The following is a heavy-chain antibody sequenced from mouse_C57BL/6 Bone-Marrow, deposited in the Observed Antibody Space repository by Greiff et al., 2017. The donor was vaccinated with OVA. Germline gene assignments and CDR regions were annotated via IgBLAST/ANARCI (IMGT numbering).Heavy chain of an antibody. D-gene: IGHD1-1*01. V-gene: IGHV1-50*01. Sequence: QVQLQQSGAELVKPGASVKLSCKASGYTFTSYWMQWVKQRPGQGLEWIGEIDPSDSYTNYNQKFKGKATLTVDTSSSTAYMQLSSLTSEDSAVYYCARDTTVVATDYWGQGTTLTVSS. J-gene: IGHJ2*01. CDR1: GYTFTSYW. CDR3: ARDTTVVATDY. CDR2: IDPSDSYT.